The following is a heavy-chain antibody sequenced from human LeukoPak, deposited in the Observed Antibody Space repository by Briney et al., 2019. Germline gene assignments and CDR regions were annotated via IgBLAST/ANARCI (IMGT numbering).Heavy chain of an antibody. V-gene: IGHV3-23*01. CDR3: ARDNPPDY. J-gene: IGHJ4*02. Sequence: GGSLRLSCAASGFTFSSSAMSWVRQAPGKGLEWVSAISNNGGYTYYADSVQGRFTISRDNSKSTLCLQMNSLRAEDTALYYCARDNPPDYWGQGTLVTVSS. CDR1: GFTFSSSA. CDR2: ISNNGGYT.